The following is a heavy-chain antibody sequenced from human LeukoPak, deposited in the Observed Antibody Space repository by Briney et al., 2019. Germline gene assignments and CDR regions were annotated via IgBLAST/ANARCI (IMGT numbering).Heavy chain of an antibody. Sequence: SETLSLTCTVSGGSISSYYWSWIRQPAGKGLEWIGRIYTSGSTNYNPSLKSRVTMSVDTSKNQFSLKLSSVTAADTAVYYCARGGGYCSSTSCYMPYYYYYYMDVWGKGTTVTVSS. CDR1: GGSISSYY. V-gene: IGHV4-4*07. D-gene: IGHD2-2*02. J-gene: IGHJ6*03. CDR3: ARGGGYCSSTSCYMPYYYYYYMDV. CDR2: IYTSGST.